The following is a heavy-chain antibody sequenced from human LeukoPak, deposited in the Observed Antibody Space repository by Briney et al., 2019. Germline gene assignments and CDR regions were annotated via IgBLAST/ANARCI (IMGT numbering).Heavy chain of an antibody. CDR2: ISYDGSNK. J-gene: IGHJ4*02. CDR3: AKIGAWFGVDYFDY. D-gene: IGHD3-10*01. CDR1: GFTFSTYG. Sequence: PGGSLRLSCAASGFTFSTYGMHWVRQAPGKGLEWVAVISYDGSNKYYADSVKGRFTISRDNSKNTLYLQVNSLRAEDTAVYYCAKIGAWFGVDYFDYWGQGTLVTVSS. V-gene: IGHV3-30*18.